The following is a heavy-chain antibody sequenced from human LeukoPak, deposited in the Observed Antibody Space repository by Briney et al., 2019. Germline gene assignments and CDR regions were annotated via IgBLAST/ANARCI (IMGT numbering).Heavy chain of an antibody. D-gene: IGHD3-10*01. CDR1: GCTFRIYG. CDR2: ISDTSDI. J-gene: IGHJ4*02. V-gene: IGHV3-21*06. CDR3: ARDRGARGRGLA. Sequence: GGSLRLSCAASGCTFRIYGMDWVRRAPGKGLEWVSSISDTSDISYADSVKGRFTVSRDNAKNSVFLQMNSLRLEDTAVYYCARDRGARGRGLAWGQGTLVSVSS.